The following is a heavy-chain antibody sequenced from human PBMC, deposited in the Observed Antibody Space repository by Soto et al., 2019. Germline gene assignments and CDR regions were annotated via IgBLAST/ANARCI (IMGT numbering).Heavy chain of an antibody. D-gene: IGHD3-10*01. CDR1: GYTLTELS. Sequence: GASVKVSCKVSGYTLTELSMHWVRQAPGKGLEWMGGFDPEDGETIYAQKFQGRVTMTEDTSTDTAYMELSSLRSEDTAVYYCATGPYGAGSYYIRLDYWGEGTLVTVSS. CDR3: ATGPYGAGSYYIRLDY. CDR2: FDPEDGET. J-gene: IGHJ4*02. V-gene: IGHV1-24*01.